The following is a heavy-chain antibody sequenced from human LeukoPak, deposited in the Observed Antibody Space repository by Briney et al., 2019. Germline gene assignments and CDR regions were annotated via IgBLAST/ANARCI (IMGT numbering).Heavy chain of an antibody. V-gene: IGHV3-23*01. Sequence: GGSLRPSCAASGFTFSNYAVSWVRQTPGKGLEWVSAISGSGGSTYNADSVKGRFTVSRDNSKNTLYLQMSSLRAEDTAVYYCAKLQGSSAWLPRNFFDYWGQGTLVTVSS. D-gene: IGHD6-19*01. CDR1: GFTFSNYA. J-gene: IGHJ4*02. CDR2: ISGSGGST. CDR3: AKLQGSSAWLPRNFFDY.